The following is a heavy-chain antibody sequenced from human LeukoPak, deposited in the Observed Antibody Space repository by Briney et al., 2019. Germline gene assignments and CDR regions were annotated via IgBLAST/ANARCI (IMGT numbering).Heavy chain of an antibody. CDR1: GFTFSSYA. CDR2: ISGSGGST. J-gene: IGHJ4*02. D-gene: IGHD6-19*01. V-gene: IGHV3-23*01. Sequence: GGSLRLSCAASGFTFSSYAMNWVRQAPGKGLEWVSAISGSGGSTYYADSVKGRFTISRDNSKNTLYLQMNSLRAEDTAVYYCAKGKDDSSGWYFFYWGQGTLLTVSS. CDR3: AKGKDDSSGWYFFY.